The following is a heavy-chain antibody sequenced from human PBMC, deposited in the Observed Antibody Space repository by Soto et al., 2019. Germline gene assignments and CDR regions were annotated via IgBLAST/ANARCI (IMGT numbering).Heavy chain of an antibody. V-gene: IGHV4-30-4*01. CDR1: VDSISSDGYH. J-gene: IGHJ4*02. CDR3: ARAPVGMDSINFFDH. D-gene: IGHD2-8*01. CDR2: IYNGGRT. Sequence: NPSETLSLTCTVSVDSISSDGYHWSWIRQSPGKGLEWIGYIYNGGRTFYRPSLESRINMSLDATKNSYSLRLTSVTAADTAVYYCARAPVGMDSINFFDHWGQGILVTVSS.